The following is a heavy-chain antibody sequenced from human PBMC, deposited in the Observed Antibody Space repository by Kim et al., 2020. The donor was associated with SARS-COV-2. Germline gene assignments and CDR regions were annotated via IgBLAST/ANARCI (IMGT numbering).Heavy chain of an antibody. V-gene: IGHV3-30*04. CDR3: ARSHSRRFDY. CDR1: GFTFSSYA. Sequence: GGSLRLSCAASGFTFSSYAMHWVRQAPGKGLEWVAVISYDGSNKYYADSVKGRFTISRDNSKNTLYLQMNSLRAEDTAVYYCARSHSRRFDYWGQGTLVTVSS. D-gene: IGHD6-13*01. J-gene: IGHJ4*02. CDR2: ISYDGSNK.